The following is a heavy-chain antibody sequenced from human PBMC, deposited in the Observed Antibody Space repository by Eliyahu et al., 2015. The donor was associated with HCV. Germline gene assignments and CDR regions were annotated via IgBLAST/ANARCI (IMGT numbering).Heavy chain of an antibody. J-gene: IGHJ4*02. CDR3: TTDWVFPGFFDN. V-gene: IGHV3-15*01. D-gene: IGHD2/OR15-2a*01. CDR2: FKRKTEGVKT. Sequence: EVQVVESGGGLVKPGGSLRLSCSDSGITXSDAWMNWVRQAPGKGLEWVGRFKRKTEGVKTDFAAPVKGRFSISRDASENTLYLQMNSLKIEDTGVYYCTTDWVFPGFFDNWGQGAPVTVSS. CDR1: GITXSDAW.